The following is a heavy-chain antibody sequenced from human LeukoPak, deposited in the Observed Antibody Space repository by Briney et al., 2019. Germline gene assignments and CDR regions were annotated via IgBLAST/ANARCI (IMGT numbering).Heavy chain of an antibody. D-gene: IGHD3-16*01. V-gene: IGHV4-61*08. Sequence: PSETLSLTCTVSGGSISSGDYYWSWIRQPPGKGLEWIGYIYYSGSTNYNPSLKSRVTISVDTSRNQFSLKLSSVTAADTAIYYCARGLWGAYYFDYWGQGTLVTVSS. CDR1: GGSISSGDYY. CDR3: ARGLWGAYYFDY. CDR2: IYYSGST. J-gene: IGHJ4*02.